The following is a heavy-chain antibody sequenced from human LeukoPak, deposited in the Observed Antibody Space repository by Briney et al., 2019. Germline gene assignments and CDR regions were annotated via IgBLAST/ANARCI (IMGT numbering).Heavy chain of an antibody. Sequence: SVKVSCKASVGTFSSYAISWVRQAPGQGLEWMGRIIPILGIANYAQKFQGRVTITADKSTSTAYMELSSLRSEDTAVYYCASPTPGVAAAGRWYYFDYWGQGTLVTVSS. CDR3: ASPTPGVAAAGRWYYFDY. D-gene: IGHD6-13*01. V-gene: IGHV1-69*04. J-gene: IGHJ4*02. CDR1: VGTFSSYA. CDR2: IIPILGIA.